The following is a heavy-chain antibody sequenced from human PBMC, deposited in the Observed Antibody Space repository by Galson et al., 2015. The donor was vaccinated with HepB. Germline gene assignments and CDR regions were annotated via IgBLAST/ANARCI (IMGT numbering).Heavy chain of an antibody. V-gene: IGHV3-43*01. CDR2: ISWDGGST. CDR1: GFTFDDYT. J-gene: IGHJ4*02. D-gene: IGHD5-12*01. Sequence: SLRLSCAASGFTFDDYTMHWVRQAPGKGLEWVSLISWDGGSTYYADSVKGRFTISRDNSKNSLYLQMNSLRTEDTALYYCAKDIRVATITLILDYWGQGTLVTVSS. CDR3: AKDIRVATITLILDY.